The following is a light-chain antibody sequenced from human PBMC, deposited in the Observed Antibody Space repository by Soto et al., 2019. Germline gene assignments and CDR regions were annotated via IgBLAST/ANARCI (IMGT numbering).Light chain of an antibody. CDR3: QQYIRWPLT. CDR1: QSVSSN. Sequence: EIVMTQSPATLSVSPGERATLSCRASQSVSSNLAWYQQKPGQAPILLIYGASTRATGTPARFSGSGSGTEFTLTISSLQSEDFAVYYCQQYIRWPLTFGGGTKVEIK. V-gene: IGKV3-15*01. J-gene: IGKJ4*01. CDR2: GAS.